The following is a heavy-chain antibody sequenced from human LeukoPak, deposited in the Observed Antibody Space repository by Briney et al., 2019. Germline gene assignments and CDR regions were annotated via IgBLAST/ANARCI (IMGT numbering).Heavy chain of an antibody. Sequence: SVTVSCTASGGTFSSYAISWVRQAPGQGLEWMGGIIPIFGTANYAQKFQGRVTITADESTSTAYMELSSLRSEDTAVYYCARAISLPYYYGMDVWGQGTTVTVSS. CDR3: ARAISLPYYYGMDV. D-gene: IGHD3-9*01. J-gene: IGHJ6*02. CDR1: GGTFSSYA. V-gene: IGHV1-69*13. CDR2: IIPIFGTA.